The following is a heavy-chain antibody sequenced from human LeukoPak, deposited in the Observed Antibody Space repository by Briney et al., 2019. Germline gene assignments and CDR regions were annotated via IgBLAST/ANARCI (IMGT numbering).Heavy chain of an antibody. V-gene: IGHV3-53*05. J-gene: IGHJ3*02. CDR2: IYSDNT. Sequence: GGSLRLSCTVSGFTVSSNSMSWVRQAPGKGLEWVSFIYSDNTHYSDSVKGRFTISRDNAKNSLYLQMNSLRAEDTALYYCAKDIAAAGTTAFDIWGQGTMVTVSS. CDR3: AKDIAAAGTTAFDI. CDR1: GFTVSSNS. D-gene: IGHD6-13*01.